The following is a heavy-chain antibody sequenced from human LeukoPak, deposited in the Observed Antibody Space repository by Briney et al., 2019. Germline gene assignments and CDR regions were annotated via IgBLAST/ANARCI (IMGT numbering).Heavy chain of an antibody. D-gene: IGHD3-10*01. CDR2: TYSGGTT. J-gene: IGHJ4*02. CDR3: ARSDPRGPTFFDS. V-gene: IGHV3-53*04. CDR1: GFIVSSNS. Sequence: GGSLRLSCAASGFIVSSNSMIWVRQAPGKGLEWVSVTYSGGTTYYTDSVKGRFTISRQNSKNTLWLQMNSLRPEDTAMYYCARSDPRGPTFFDSWGQGTLVTVSS.